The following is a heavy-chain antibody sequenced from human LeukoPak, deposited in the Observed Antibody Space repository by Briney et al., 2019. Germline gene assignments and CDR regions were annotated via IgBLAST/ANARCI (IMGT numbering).Heavy chain of an antibody. CDR1: GGSISSGDYY. V-gene: IGHV4-30-4*01. J-gene: IGHJ5*02. CDR2: IYYSGST. CDR3: ARVLYYGSGSYSNWFDP. Sequence: SETLSLTCTVSGGSISSGDYYWSWIRQPPGKGLEWIGYIYYSGSTYYNPSLKSRVTISVDTFKNQFSLKLSSVTAADTAVYYCARVLYYGSGSYSNWFDPWGQGTLVTVSS. D-gene: IGHD3-10*01.